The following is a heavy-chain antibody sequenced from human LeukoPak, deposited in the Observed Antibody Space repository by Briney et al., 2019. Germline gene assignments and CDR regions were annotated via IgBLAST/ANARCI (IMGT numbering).Heavy chain of an antibody. CDR2: IHTTGST. Sequence: SETLSLTCTVSGGSISGYYWSWIRQPAGKGLEWIGRIHTTGSTNYNPSLKSRVSMSLDTSKNQFSLKLSSVTAADTAVYYCARADASRTLAAADYWGQGTLVTVSS. J-gene: IGHJ4*02. V-gene: IGHV4-4*07. CDR1: GGSISGYY. CDR3: ARADASRTLAAADY. D-gene: IGHD6-13*01.